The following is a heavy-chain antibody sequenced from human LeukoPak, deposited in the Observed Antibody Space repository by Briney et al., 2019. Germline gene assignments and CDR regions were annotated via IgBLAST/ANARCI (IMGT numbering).Heavy chain of an antibody. CDR1: GFTFSSYS. Sequence: PGGSLRLSCAASGFTFSSYSMNWVRQAPGKGLEWVSSISSSSSYIYYADSVKGRFTISRDNAKNSLYLQMNSLRAEDTAVYYCARDLGVVVTIDAFYIWGQGTMVTVSS. V-gene: IGHV3-21*01. J-gene: IGHJ3*02. D-gene: IGHD3-22*01. CDR2: ISSSSSYI. CDR3: ARDLGVVVTIDAFYI.